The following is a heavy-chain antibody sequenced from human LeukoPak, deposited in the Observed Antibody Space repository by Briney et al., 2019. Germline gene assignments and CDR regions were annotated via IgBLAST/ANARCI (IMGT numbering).Heavy chain of an antibody. V-gene: IGHV1-2*02. CDR1: GYTFTGYY. D-gene: IGHD3-16*01. CDR2: INPNGGGT. CDR3: ATPLIGQGVSLGY. J-gene: IGHJ4*02. Sequence: GASVKVSCKASGYTFTGYYVHWVRQAPGQGLEWMGWINPNGGGTYYAQKLQGRVTMTTDTSTSTAYMELRSLRSDDTAVYYCATPLIGQGVSLGYWGQGTLVTVSS.